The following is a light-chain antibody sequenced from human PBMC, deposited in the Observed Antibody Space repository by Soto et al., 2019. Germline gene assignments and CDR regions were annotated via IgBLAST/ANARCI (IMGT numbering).Light chain of an antibody. CDR2: DAS. Sequence: EIVLTQSPATLSLSPGERATLSCRASQSVNSYLAWYQHKPGQAPRLLIYDASNRATGIPDRFSGSGSGTDFTLTISSLEPEDFAAYYCQQRSNWPRTFGQGTKVDIK. V-gene: IGKV3-11*01. CDR1: QSVNSY. J-gene: IGKJ1*01. CDR3: QQRSNWPRT.